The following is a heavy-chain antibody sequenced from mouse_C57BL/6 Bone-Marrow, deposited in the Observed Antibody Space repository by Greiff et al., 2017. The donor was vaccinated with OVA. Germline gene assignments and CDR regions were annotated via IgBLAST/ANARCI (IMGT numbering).Heavy chain of an antibody. Sequence: QVQLQQPGAELVRPGSSVKLSCKASGYTFTSYWMHWVKQRPIQGLEWIGNIDPSDSETHYNQKFKDKATLTVDKSSSTAYMQLSSLTSEDSAVYYCAREDTTVVDYFFDYWGQGTTLTVSS. CDR2: IDPSDSET. J-gene: IGHJ2*01. V-gene: IGHV1-52*01. CDR1: GYTFTSYW. D-gene: IGHD1-1*01. CDR3: AREDTTVVDYFFDY.